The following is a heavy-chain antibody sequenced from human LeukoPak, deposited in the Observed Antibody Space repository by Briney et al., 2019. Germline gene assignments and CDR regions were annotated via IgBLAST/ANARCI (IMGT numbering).Heavy chain of an antibody. CDR2: IYYSGST. J-gene: IGHJ4*02. CDR3: ARAGPAPAMARGVTPPFDY. Sequence: SETLSLTCTVSGGSISSYYWSWIRQPPGKGLEWIGYIYYSGSTNYNPSLKSRVTISVDTSKNQFSLKLSSVTAADTAVYYCARAGPAPAMARGVTPPFDYWGQGTLVTVSS. D-gene: IGHD3-10*01. CDR1: GGSISSYY. V-gene: IGHV4-59*01.